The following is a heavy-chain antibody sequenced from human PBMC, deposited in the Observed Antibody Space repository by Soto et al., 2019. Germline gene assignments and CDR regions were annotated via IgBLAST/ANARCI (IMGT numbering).Heavy chain of an antibody. CDR3: DRDRSNSPDYFDY. CDR2: IYYSGRT. CDR1: GGSINSDAYY. V-gene: IGHV4-30-4*01. J-gene: IGHJ4*02. D-gene: IGHD6-6*01. Sequence: PXETLSLTCTVSGGSINSDAYYWSWIRQPPGKGLEWIGHIYYSGRTYYAPSLESRLTISLDTSKNQFSLRLSSVNASDTAVYYCDRDRSNSPDYFDYWGQGTLVTVSS.